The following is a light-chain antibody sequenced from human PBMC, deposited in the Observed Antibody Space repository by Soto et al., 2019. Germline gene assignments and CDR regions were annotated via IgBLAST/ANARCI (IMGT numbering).Light chain of an antibody. CDR1: QSISNY. CDR3: KQSYTLSHLA. Sequence: DIQMTRSPSSLSASVGDRVIITCRTSQSISNYLNWYQHKPGKAPKVLISAASNLQSGVPSRFSGSGSGTVSTLTISSLQPEDFATYFCKQSYTLSHLAFGGGIKVDIX. V-gene: IGKV1-39*01. J-gene: IGKJ4*01. CDR2: AAS.